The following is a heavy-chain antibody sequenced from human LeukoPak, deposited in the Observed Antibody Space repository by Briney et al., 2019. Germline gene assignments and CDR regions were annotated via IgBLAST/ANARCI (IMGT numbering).Heavy chain of an antibody. CDR1: GFTFSSYW. CDR3: ARSLRLGELST. CDR2: IYYSGST. J-gene: IGHJ5*02. V-gene: IGHV4-39*07. D-gene: IGHD3-16*02. Sequence: GSLRLSCAASGFTFSSYWMSWVRQAPGKGLEWIGSIYYSGSTYYNPSLKSRVTISVDTSKNQFSLKLSSVTAADTAVYYCARSLRLGELSTWGQGTLVTVSS.